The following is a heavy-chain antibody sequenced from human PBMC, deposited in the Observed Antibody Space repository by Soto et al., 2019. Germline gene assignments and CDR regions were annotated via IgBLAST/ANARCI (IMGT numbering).Heavy chain of an antibody. D-gene: IGHD3-10*01. J-gene: IGHJ6*02. CDR1: GGSISGYY. Sequence: SETLPLTCTVSGGSISGYYWSWIRQPPGKGLEWIGYIYYSGSTNYNPSLKSRVTISVDTSKNQFSLKLSSVTAADTAVYYCARDQAYGSGSTRYYYYGMDVWGQGTTVTVSS. V-gene: IGHV4-59*01. CDR2: IYYSGST. CDR3: ARDQAYGSGSTRYYYYGMDV.